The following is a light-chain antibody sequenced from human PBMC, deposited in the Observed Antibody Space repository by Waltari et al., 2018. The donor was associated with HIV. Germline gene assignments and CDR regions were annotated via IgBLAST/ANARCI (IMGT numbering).Light chain of an antibody. CDR2: EVS. Sequence: QSALTQPASVSGSPGQSITISCTGTSSDVGYYNYISWYQHHPGKAPKLMISEVSNRPSGVSNRFSGSKSGNTASLTISGLQAEDEADYYCSSYSSGSTWEFGGGTKLTVL. CDR3: SSYSSGSTWE. V-gene: IGLV2-14*01. CDR1: SSDVGYYNY. J-gene: IGLJ3*02.